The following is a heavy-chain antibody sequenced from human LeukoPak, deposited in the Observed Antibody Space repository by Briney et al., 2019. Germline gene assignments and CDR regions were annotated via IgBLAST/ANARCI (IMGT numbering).Heavy chain of an antibody. V-gene: IGHV3-23*01. CDR3: AKGRGTTVTAAANY. D-gene: IGHD4-17*01. J-gene: IGHJ4*02. Sequence: GGSLRLSCAASGFTFSNYSMSWVRQAPGKGLEWVSTISGTGGTTYYADSVRGRFTISRDNSKNTLFLQFNSLRADDTAVYYWAKGRGTTVTAAANYWGQGTLVTVSS. CDR1: GFTFSNYS. CDR2: ISGTGGTT.